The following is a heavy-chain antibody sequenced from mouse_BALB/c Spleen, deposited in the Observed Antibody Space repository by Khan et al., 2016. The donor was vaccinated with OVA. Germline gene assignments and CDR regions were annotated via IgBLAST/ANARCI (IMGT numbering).Heavy chain of an antibody. V-gene: IGHV9-3-1*01. J-gene: IGHJ4*01. CDR3: ARTLYGSGYDYAMDY. CDR2: INTYTGEP. D-gene: IGHD1-1*01. Sequence: QIQLVQSGPELKKPGETVKISCKASGYIFTNYGMTWVKQAPGKGLKWMGWINTYTGEPTYADDFKGRFAFSLETSANTAYLQINNLKNEDTATYFCARTLYGSGYDYAMDYLGQGTSVTVSS. CDR1: GYIFTNYG.